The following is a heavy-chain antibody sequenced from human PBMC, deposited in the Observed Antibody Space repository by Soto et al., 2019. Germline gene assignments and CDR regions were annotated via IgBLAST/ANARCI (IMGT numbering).Heavy chain of an antibody. CDR1: GGTFSSYA. CDR2: IIPIFGTA. J-gene: IGHJ5*02. D-gene: IGHD3-3*01. Sequence: GASVKVSCKASGGTFSSYAISWVRQAPGQGLEWMGGIIPIFGTANYAQKFQGRVTMTTDESTSTAYMELRSLRSDDTAVYYCAREESITIFGVVLWFDPWGQGTLVTAPQ. V-gene: IGHV1-69*05. CDR3: AREESITIFGVVLWFDP.